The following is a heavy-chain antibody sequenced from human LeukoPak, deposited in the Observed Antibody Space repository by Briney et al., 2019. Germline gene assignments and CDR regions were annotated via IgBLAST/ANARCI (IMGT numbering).Heavy chain of an antibody. Sequence: GGSLRLSCADSGFTFRTSSINWGRQAPGKGLEWVSSIDGSSRSLYYADAVKGRFTISRDNAKNSLYLQMHSLRAEDTAVYYCASESGGTYYEAFDIWGQGTMVTVSS. CDR3: ASESGGTYYEAFDI. CDR2: IDGSSRSL. D-gene: IGHD1-26*01. J-gene: IGHJ3*02. V-gene: IGHV3-21*01. CDR1: GFTFRTSS.